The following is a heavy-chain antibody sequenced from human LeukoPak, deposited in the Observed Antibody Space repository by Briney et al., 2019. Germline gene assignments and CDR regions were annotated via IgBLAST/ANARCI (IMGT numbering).Heavy chain of an antibody. CDR2: ISSSGGTT. CDR3: AKDRKACQTNFES. CDR1: GFTFSTYA. V-gene: IGHV3-23*01. Sequence: PGGSLRLSFAASGFTFSTYAVNWVRQAPGKGLEWVSAISSSGGTTYYADSVKGRFSISRDNSKNTLYLRMNSLRAEDTAIYYCAKDRKACQTNFESWGQGNLWTVSA. J-gene: IGHJ4*02. D-gene: IGHD1/OR15-1a*01.